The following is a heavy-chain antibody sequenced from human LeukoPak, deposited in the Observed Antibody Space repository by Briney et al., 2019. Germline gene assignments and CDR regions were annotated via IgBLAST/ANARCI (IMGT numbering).Heavy chain of an antibody. CDR1: GFTVSTYW. V-gene: IGHV3-74*01. CDR2: LSSDGRST. J-gene: IGHJ4*02. D-gene: IGHD3-22*01. Sequence: TGGSLRLSCEVSGFTVSTYWMHWVRQGPGKGLEWVARLSSDGRSTNYADFVKGRATISRDNAKNTLFLEMSGLRADDTAVYYCARSYNYRFDYWGQGTLVVVSS. CDR3: ARSYNYRFDY.